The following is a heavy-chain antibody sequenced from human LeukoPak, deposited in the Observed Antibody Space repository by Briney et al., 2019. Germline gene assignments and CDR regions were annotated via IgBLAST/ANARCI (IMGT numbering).Heavy chain of an antibody. CDR3: ARQEYYYDSSGYLLFDY. J-gene: IGHJ4*02. CDR1: GGSISSSSYY. CDR2: IYYSGST. D-gene: IGHD3-22*01. V-gene: IGHV4-39*01. Sequence: SETLSLTCTVSGGSISSSSYYWGWIRQPPGKGLEWIGSIYYSGSTYYNPSLKSRVTISVDTSKNQFSLKLSSVTPADTAVYYCARQEYYYDSSGYLLFDYWGQGTLVTVSS.